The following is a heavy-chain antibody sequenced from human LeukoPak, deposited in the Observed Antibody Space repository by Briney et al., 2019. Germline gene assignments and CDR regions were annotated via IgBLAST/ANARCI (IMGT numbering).Heavy chain of an antibody. D-gene: IGHD3-10*01. V-gene: IGHV1-46*01. CDR2: INPSGGST. CDR3: ATLLWFGELQGWFDP. J-gene: IGHJ5*02. Sequence: ASVKVSCKASGYTFTSYYMHWVRQAPGQGLEWMGIINPSGGSTSYAQKFQGRVTMTRDMSTSTVYMELSSLRSEDTAVYYCATLLWFGELQGWFDPWGQGTLVTVSS. CDR1: GYTFTSYY.